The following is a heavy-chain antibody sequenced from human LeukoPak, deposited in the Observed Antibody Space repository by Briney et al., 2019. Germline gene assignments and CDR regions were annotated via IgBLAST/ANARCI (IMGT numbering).Heavy chain of an antibody. Sequence: LETLSLTCTVSGASISNYYWSWIRQPPGKGLEWIGYINYSGNTNYDPSLKSRVTISMDTSKNQFSVKLSSVTATDTAIYYCARSLTAGVTHYFDFWGQGTLVTVSS. J-gene: IGHJ4*02. CDR1: GASISNYY. D-gene: IGHD3-10*01. V-gene: IGHV4-59*08. CDR3: ARSLTAGVTHYFDF. CDR2: INYSGNT.